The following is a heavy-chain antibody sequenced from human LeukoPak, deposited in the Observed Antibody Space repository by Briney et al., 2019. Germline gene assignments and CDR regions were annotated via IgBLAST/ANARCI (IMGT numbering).Heavy chain of an antibody. D-gene: IGHD3-3*01. J-gene: IGHJ3*02. CDR2: INPNSGGT. Sequence: GASVKVSCKASGYTFTGYYMHWVRQAPGQGLEWMGWINPNSGGTNYAQKFQGRVTMTRDTSISTAYMELSRLRSDDTAVYYCAREGGNFGVIGAFDIWGQGTMVTVSS. CDR1: GYTFTGYY. CDR3: AREGGNFGVIGAFDI. V-gene: IGHV1-2*02.